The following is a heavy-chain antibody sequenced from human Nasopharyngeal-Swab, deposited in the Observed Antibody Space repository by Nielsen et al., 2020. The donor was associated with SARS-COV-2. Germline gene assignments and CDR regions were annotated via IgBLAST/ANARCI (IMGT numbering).Heavy chain of an antibody. J-gene: IGHJ6*03. CDR1: GFTFSRFG. V-gene: IGHV3-23*01. CDR2: ISASGVTT. D-gene: IGHD4-11*01. CDR3: AKDLNSNFLNYMDV. Sequence: GGSLRLSCAASGFTFSRFGMGWVRQAPGKGLEWVSAISASGVTTYYADSVKGRSTISRDNSKSTLYLQMNSLRAEDTAAYYCAKDLNSNFLNYMDVWGKGTTVSVSS.